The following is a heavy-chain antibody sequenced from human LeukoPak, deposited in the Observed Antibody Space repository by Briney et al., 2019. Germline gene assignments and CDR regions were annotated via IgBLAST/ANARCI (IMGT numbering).Heavy chain of an antibody. J-gene: IGHJ4*02. CDR3: AKRGLDFYDTNGYPFDY. Sequence: GGSLRLSCAASGFTFSSYAMSWVRQAPGKGLEWVSGISGSGGSTYYADSVKGRFTISRDTSKNTLYLQMNNLRAEDTAVYYCAKRGLDFYDTNGYPFDYWGQGTLVTVSS. CDR2: ISGSGGST. V-gene: IGHV3-23*01. D-gene: IGHD3-22*01. CDR1: GFTFSSYA.